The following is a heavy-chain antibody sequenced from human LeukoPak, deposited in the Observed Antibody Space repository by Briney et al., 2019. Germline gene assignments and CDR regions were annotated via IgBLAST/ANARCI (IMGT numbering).Heavy chain of an antibody. Sequence: GGSLRLSCAASGFTFSNYWMSWDRQAPGKGLEWVANIKQDGSEKDYVDSLKGRFTISRDNAKNSVDLQMNSLRAEDTAFYYCARIGYSSSSWDYWGQGTLVTVSS. CDR1: GFTFSNYW. J-gene: IGHJ4*02. CDR2: IKQDGSEK. V-gene: IGHV3-7*01. CDR3: ARIGYSSSSWDY. D-gene: IGHD6-6*01.